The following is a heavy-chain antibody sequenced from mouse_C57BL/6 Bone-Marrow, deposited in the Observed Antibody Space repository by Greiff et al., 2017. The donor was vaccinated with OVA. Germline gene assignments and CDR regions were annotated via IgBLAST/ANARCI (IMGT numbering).Heavy chain of an antibody. D-gene: IGHD1-1*01. CDR2: IISGGSYT. V-gene: IGHV5-6*01. CDR1: GFTFSSYG. J-gene: IGHJ3*01. Sequence: EVKLQESGGDLVKPGGSLKLSCAASGFTFSSYGMSWVRQTPDKRLEWVATIISGGSYTYYPDSVKGRFTISRDNAKNTLYLQLSSLKSEDTAMYYCARNLLLPLFAYWGQGTLVTVSA. CDR3: ARNLLLPLFAY.